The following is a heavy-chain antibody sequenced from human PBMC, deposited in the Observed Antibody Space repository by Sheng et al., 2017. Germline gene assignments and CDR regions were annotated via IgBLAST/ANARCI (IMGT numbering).Heavy chain of an antibody. CDR3: ARENDAFDI. Sequence: EVQLVESVGGLVLPGGSLRLSCAASGFTFSGYQMSWVRQAPGKGLEWILHINSGGNYKYYADSVQGRFTISRDNAKNSLYLQMNSLRAEDTAVYYCARENDAFDIWGQGTMVTVSS. J-gene: IGHJ3*02. CDR2: INSGGNYK. V-gene: IGHV3-48*03. CDR1: GFTFSGYQ.